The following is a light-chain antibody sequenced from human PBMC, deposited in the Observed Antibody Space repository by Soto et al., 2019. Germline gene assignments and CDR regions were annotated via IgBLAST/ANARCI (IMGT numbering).Light chain of an antibody. CDR2: DAS. Sequence: EIVLTQSPATLYLSPGDRATLSSRASQSVNSYLAWYQQKPGQAPRLLIYDASNRATGIPARFSGSGSGTDFTLTISSLEPEDFAVYYCQHRRDFGQGTRLEIK. J-gene: IGKJ5*01. CDR3: QHRRD. V-gene: IGKV3-11*01. CDR1: QSVNSY.